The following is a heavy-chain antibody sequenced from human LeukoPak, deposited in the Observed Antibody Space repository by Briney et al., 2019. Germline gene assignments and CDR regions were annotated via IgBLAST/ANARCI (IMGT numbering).Heavy chain of an antibody. J-gene: IGHJ5*02. V-gene: IGHV1-18*01. CDR3: ARDLIAARPNWYDP. D-gene: IGHD6-6*01. CDR1: VYTFTTYG. Sequence: ASVTVSFKASVYTFTTYGISWVRQAPGQGLEGMGWISAYNGNTNYAQKLQGRVTMTTDTSTSTAYMELRSLRSDDTAVYYCARDLIAARPNWYDPWGQGTLVTVSS. CDR2: ISAYNGNT.